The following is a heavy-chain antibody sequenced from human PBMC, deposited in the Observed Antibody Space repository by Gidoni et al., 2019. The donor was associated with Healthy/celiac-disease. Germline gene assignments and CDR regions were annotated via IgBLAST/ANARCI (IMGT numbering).Heavy chain of an antibody. CDR2: ISGSGSST. CDR1: GFTFSSYA. D-gene: IGHD2-2*01. J-gene: IGHJ4*02. V-gene: IGHV3-23*01. Sequence: EVQLLESGGGLVQPGGSLRPSGAASGFTFSSYAMGWVRQAPGKGLGWVSAISGSGSSTNYADSVKGRFTISRDNSKNTLYLQMNSLRAEDTAVYYCAKEGAQGAAMNWGQGTLVTVSS. CDR3: AKEGAQGAAMN.